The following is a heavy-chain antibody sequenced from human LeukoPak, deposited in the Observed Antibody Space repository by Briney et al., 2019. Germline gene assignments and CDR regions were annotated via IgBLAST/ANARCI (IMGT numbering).Heavy chain of an antibody. CDR3: ARVDGYYDNSGYYNNLLFDY. CDR1: GXTFSSHS. D-gene: IGHD3-22*01. CDR2: ISSSSGTI. Sequence: GGSLRLSCVASGXTFSSHSLNWVRQAPGKGLEWISYISSSSGTIYYADSVKGRFTISRDNAKNSLYLQMDGLRDEDTAVYYCARVDGYYDNSGYYNNLLFDYWGQGTLVTVSS. V-gene: IGHV3-48*02. J-gene: IGHJ4*02.